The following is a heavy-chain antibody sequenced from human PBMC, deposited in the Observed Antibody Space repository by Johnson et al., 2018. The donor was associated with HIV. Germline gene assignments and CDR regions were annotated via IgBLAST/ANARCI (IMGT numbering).Heavy chain of an antibody. V-gene: IGHV3-7*01. Sequence: VQLVESGGGLVQPGGSLRLSCAASGFTFSSYWMSWVRQAPGKGLEWVANIKQDGSEKYYVDSVKGRFTISRDNAKNSLYQQMNSLGDEDTAVYYFAREIVLNSSGWYFIDSFDIWCQVTMVTVSS. CDR1: GFTFSSYW. CDR3: AREIVLNSSGWYFIDSFDI. CDR2: IKQDGSEK. D-gene: IGHD6-19*01. J-gene: IGHJ3*02.